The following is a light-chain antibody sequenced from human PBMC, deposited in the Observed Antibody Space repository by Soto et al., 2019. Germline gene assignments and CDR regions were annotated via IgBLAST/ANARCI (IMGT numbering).Light chain of an antibody. CDR3: CSSAGSSTFWV. CDR2: EGN. V-gene: IGLV2-23*03. J-gene: IGLJ3*02. CDR1: SSDVGIYNL. Sequence: QSALTQPASVSGSPGQSITISCTGTSSDVGIYNLVSWYQQHPGNAPKLMIYEGNKRPSGVSNRFSGSKSGNTASLTISGLQAEDESDYYCCSSAGSSTFWVFGGGTKLTVL.